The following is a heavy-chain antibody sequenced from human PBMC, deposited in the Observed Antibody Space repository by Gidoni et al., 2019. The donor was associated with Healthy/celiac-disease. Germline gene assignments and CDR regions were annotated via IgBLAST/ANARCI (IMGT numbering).Heavy chain of an antibody. D-gene: IGHD3-22*01. Sequence: EVQLVESGGGLVQPGGSLRLSCAASGFTFSSYEMNWVRQAPGKGLEWVSYISSSGSTIYYADSVKGRFTISRDNAKNSLYLQMNSLRAEDTAVYYCASMEGSGYYLDAFDIWGQGTMVTVSS. CDR2: ISSSGSTI. CDR3: ASMEGSGYYLDAFDI. J-gene: IGHJ3*02. CDR1: GFTFSSYE. V-gene: IGHV3-48*03.